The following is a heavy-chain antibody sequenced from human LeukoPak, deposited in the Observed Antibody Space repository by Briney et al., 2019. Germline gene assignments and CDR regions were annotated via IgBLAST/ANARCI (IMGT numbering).Heavy chain of an antibody. V-gene: IGHV3-74*01. D-gene: IGHD1-7*01. CDR1: GFTFSSYW. CDR3: ARALYNWNYGAFGAFDI. CDR2: INSDGSST. J-gene: IGHJ3*02. Sequence: GGSLRLSCAASGFTFSSYWMHWVRQAPGKGLVWVSRINSDGSSTSYADSVKGRFTISRDNAKNTLYLQMNSLRAEDTAVYYCARALYNWNYGAFGAFDIWGQGTMVTVSS.